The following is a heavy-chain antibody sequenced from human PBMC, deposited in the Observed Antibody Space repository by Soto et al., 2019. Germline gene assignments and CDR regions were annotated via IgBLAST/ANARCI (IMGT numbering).Heavy chain of an antibody. J-gene: IGHJ4*02. D-gene: IGHD4-17*01. CDR2: IYYSGST. V-gene: IGHV4-59*08. Sequence: QVQLQESGPGLVKPSETLSLTCTVSGGSISSYYWSWIRQPPGKGLEWIGYIYYSGSTNYNPSLKSRVTISVDTSKNPFSLKLNSVTAADTAVYYCARRYGVYFDYWGQGTLVTVSS. CDR3: ARRYGVYFDY. CDR1: GGSISSYY.